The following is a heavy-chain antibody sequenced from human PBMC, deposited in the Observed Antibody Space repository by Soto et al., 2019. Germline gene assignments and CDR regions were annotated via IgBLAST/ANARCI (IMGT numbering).Heavy chain of an antibody. Sequence: GGSLRLSFATSGCAYSDYYISWIRQAPGKGLEWVSYISSSGSTIYYADSLKGRFTISRDNAKNSLYLQMNGMRAEDTAVYYCAREDWNYGYYYYVMDVWGQGTTATVSS. D-gene: IGHD1-7*01. CDR1: GCAYSDYY. V-gene: IGHV3-11*01. CDR2: ISSSGSTI. CDR3: AREDWNYGYYYYVMDV. J-gene: IGHJ6*01.